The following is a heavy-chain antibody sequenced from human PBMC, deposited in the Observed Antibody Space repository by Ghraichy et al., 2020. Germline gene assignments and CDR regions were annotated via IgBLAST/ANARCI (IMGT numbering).Heavy chain of an antibody. CDR3: ARSGLTHTSTYGFDI. CDR2: ISGDGGGA. Sequence: WVGRGRGRGMGGGWGISGDGGGASDADSVKGRFTVSRDNAKNKLYRQMNSLRAEDTAVYYCARSGLTHTSTYGFDIWGQGTMVTDYS. D-gene: IGHD1-26*01. V-gene: IGHV3-74*01. J-gene: IGHJ3*02.